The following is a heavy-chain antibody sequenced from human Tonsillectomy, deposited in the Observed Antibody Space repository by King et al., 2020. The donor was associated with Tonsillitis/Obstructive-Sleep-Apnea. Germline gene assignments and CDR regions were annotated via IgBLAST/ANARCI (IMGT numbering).Heavy chain of an antibody. CDR1: GYTFTGYY. CDR2: INPNSGGT. D-gene: IGHD1-26*01. V-gene: IGHV1-2*02. CDR3: ARGGSVGAIACLCDS. Sequence: QLVQSGAEVKKPGASVKVSCKASGYTFTGYYMHWVRQAPGQGLEWMGWINPNSGGTNYAQKLQGRVTMTRDTSISTTYMELSRLTSDDTAVYYCARGGSVGAIACLCDSWGQGTLVTVSS. J-gene: IGHJ4*02.